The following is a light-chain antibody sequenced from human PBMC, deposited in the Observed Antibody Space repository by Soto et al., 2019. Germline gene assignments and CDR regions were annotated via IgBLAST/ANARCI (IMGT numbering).Light chain of an antibody. CDR3: QHYGSSPWT. CDR1: QSVGGNF. V-gene: IGKV3-20*01. CDR2: GAS. J-gene: IGKJ1*01. Sequence: EIVLTQSPGTLSLSPGEGATLSCRASQSVGGNFLAWYQQKPGQAPRLLIHGASSRATGIPDRFSGSGSGTDFTLTIDRLEPEDFALYYCQHYGSSPWTFGQGTEVEI.